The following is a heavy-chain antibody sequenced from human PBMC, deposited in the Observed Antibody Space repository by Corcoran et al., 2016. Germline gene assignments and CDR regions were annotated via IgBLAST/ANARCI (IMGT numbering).Heavy chain of an antibody. CDR3: ARVGDCSSTSCYHYYYYYYGMDV. Sequence: EVQLVESGGGLVQPGGSLRLSCVASGFTFSSYSMNWVRQAPGKGLEWVSYISSSSSTIYYADSVKGRFTISRDNAKNSLYLQMNSLRAEDTAVYYCARVGDCSSTSCYHYYYYYYGMDVWGQGTTVTVSS. CDR2: ISSSSSTI. CDR1: GFTFSSYS. V-gene: IGHV3-48*04. J-gene: IGHJ6*02. D-gene: IGHD2-2*01.